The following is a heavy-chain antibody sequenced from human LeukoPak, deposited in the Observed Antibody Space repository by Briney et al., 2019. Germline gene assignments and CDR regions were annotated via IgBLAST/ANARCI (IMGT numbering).Heavy chain of an antibody. J-gene: IGHJ4*02. CDR2: ISAYNGNT. CDR3: ARDTLPGSSWYSETFDY. CDR1: GYTFASYG. V-gene: IGHV1-18*01. Sequence: ASVKVSCKASGYTFASYGISWVRQAPGQGLEWMGWISAYNGNTNYAQKLQGRVTMTTDTSTSTAYMELRGLRSDDTAVYYCARDTLPGSSWYSETFDYWGQGTLVTVSS. D-gene: IGHD6-13*01.